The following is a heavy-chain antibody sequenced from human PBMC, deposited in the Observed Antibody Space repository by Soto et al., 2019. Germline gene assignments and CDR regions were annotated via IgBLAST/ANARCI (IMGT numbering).Heavy chain of an antibody. CDR1: GFTLSTYG. Sequence: HPGGSLRLSCAASGFTLSTYGMHWVRQAPGKGLEWVSYISSSSSTMYYADSVKGRFTISRDNAKNSLFLHMNSLRDEDTAVYYCARDSTDADSGSYSGDYWGQGTLVTVS. V-gene: IGHV3-48*02. J-gene: IGHJ4*02. CDR2: ISSSSSTM. CDR3: ARDSTDADSGSYSGDY. D-gene: IGHD1-26*01.